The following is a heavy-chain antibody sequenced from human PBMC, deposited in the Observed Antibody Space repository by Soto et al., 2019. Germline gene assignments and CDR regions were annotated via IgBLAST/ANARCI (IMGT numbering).Heavy chain of an antibody. V-gene: IGHV3-48*02. D-gene: IGHD2-21*01. CDR3: AKLPLLRVVDNWFAP. CDR1: GFTFSTYS. J-gene: IGHJ5*02. CDR2: ISSSGSTI. Sequence: GGSLRLSCVGSGFTFSTYSMSWVRQAPGKGLEWIAFISSSGSTITYADSAKGRFTISRENAKNSVYLQMNSLRDEDTALYYCAKLPLLRVVDNWFAPWGQGTQVTVSS.